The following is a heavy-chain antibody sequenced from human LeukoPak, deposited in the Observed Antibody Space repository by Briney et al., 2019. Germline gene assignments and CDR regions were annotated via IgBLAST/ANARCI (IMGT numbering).Heavy chain of an antibody. CDR2: ISPGSGST. CDR1: GFTFSRNA. V-gene: IGHV3-48*01. CDR3: ARNSYSDSWYAGWFDP. J-gene: IGHJ5*02. Sequence: GGSLRLSCAGSGFTFSRNAMNWVRQTPGKGLEWVAYISPGSGSTDYAESVQGRFSISRDNDKNSLYLQMNSLRAEDTAVYYCARNSYSDSWYAGWFDPWGQGTLVTVSS. D-gene: IGHD6-13*01.